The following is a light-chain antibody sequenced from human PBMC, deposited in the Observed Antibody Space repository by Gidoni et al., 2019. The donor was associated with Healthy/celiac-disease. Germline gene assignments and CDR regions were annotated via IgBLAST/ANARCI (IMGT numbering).Light chain of an antibody. V-gene: IGKV1-39*01. CDR3: QQSYSTPGLT. CDR1: QSINSY. J-gene: IGKJ4*01. Sequence: DIQMTQSPSSLSASVGDRVTITCRASQSINSYLNWYQQKPGKAPKLLIYAASSLQSGVPSRFSGSGSGTDFTLTISSLQPEDFATYYCQQSYSTPGLTFGGGTKVEIK. CDR2: AAS.